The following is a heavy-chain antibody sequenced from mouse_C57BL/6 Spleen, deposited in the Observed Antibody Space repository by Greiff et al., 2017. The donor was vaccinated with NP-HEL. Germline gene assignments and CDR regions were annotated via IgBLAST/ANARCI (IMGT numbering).Heavy chain of an antibody. CDR3: AKKGNFEKEYAMDY. CDR1: GFSLTSYG. V-gene: IGHV2-5*01. CDR2: IWRGGST. D-gene: IGHD2-1*01. J-gene: IGHJ4*01. Sequence: VQLKESGPGLVQPSQSLSITCTVSGFSLTSYGVHWVRQSPGKGLEWLGVIWRGGSTDYNAAFMSRLSITKDNSKSQVFFKMNSLQADDTAIYYCAKKGNFEKEYAMDYWGQGTSVTVSS.